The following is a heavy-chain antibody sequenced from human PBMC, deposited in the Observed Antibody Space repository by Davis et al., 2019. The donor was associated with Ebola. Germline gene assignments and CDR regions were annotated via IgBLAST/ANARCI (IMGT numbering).Heavy chain of an antibody. Sequence: PGGSLRLSCAGSGFTFIDHYMTWIRQAPGKGLEWVSYISSSGSDTNYADSVKGRFTISRDNSKNTLNLQMNSLRAEDTAVYYCARDIGYSDGWPDYYYYGMDVWGQGTTVTVSS. CDR1: GFTFIDHY. D-gene: IGHD6-19*01. V-gene: IGHV3-11*06. J-gene: IGHJ6*02. CDR2: ISSSGSDT. CDR3: ARDIGYSDGWPDYYYYGMDV.